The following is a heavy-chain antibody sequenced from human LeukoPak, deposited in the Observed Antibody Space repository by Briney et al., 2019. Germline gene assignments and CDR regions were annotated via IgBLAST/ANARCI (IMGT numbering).Heavy chain of an antibody. Sequence: SETLSLTCTVSGGSIRSGGYYWSWIRQPPGKGLEWIGYIYHSGSTYYNPSLKSRVTISVDRSKNQFSLKLSSVTAADTAVYYCASSSRWSNQNFDYWGQGTLVTVSS. CDR3: ASSSRWSNQNFDY. CDR2: IYHSGST. D-gene: IGHD2-8*02. V-gene: IGHV4-30-2*01. J-gene: IGHJ4*02. CDR1: GGSIRSGGYY.